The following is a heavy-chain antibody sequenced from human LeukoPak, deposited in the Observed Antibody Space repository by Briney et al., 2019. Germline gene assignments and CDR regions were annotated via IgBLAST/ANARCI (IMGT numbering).Heavy chain of an antibody. Sequence: SGGALRLSCAASGFTFSSYAMRWVRQAPGKGLEWVSAIRGSGGRRYYADCVKGRFTISRDNSKNTLYLQMNSLRAEDTAVYYCAKEGNSSSWSCFDPWGQGTLVTVSS. D-gene: IGHD6-13*01. CDR2: IRGSGGRR. CDR3: AKEGNSSSWSCFDP. V-gene: IGHV3-23*01. J-gene: IGHJ5*02. CDR1: GFTFSSYA.